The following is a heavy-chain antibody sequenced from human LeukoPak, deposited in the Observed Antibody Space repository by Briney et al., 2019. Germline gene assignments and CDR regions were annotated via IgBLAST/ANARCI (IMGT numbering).Heavy chain of an antibody. V-gene: IGHV3-30-3*01. CDR2: ISYDGSNE. CDR1: GFTFSNYG. J-gene: IGHJ4*02. CDR3: ARDSCDYDSSGPIRV. D-gene: IGHD3-22*01. Sequence: GGSLRLSCAAAGFTFSNYGMHWVRQAPGKGLEWVTVISYDGSNEYYADSVKGRFTISRDNSKNTLYLQMNSLRAEDTAVYYCARDSCDYDSSGPIRVWGQGTLVTVSS.